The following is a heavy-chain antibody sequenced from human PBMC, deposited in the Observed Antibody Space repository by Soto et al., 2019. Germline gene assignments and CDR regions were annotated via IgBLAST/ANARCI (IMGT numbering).Heavy chain of an antibody. D-gene: IGHD2-15*01. CDR2: FDPEDAET. CDR3: AAGVVPYGMDV. J-gene: IGHJ6*02. V-gene: IGHV1-24*01. Sequence: ASVKVSCKVSGYTLTELSMHWVRQPPGKGLEWMGGFDPEDAETIYARRFQGRVTMTEDTSADTAYMELSSLRSEDTAVYYCAAGVVPYGMDVWGQGTTLTVSS. CDR1: GYTLTELS.